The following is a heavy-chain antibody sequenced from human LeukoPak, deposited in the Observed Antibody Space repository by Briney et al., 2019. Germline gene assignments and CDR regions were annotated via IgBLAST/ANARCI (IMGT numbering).Heavy chain of an antibody. J-gene: IGHJ6*02. CDR3: ARGGGLDA. D-gene: IGHD3-16*01. CDR1: GFTFSSYW. Sequence: GGSLRLTCAASGFTFSSYWMNWARQAPGKGLEWVASINHNGNVNYYVDSVKGRFTISRDNAKNSLYLQMSNLRAEDTAVYFCARGGGLDAWGQGATVTVSS. V-gene: IGHV3-7*03. CDR2: INHNGNVN.